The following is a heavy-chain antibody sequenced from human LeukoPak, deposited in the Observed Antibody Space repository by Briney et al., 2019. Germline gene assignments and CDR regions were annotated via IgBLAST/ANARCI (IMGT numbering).Heavy chain of an antibody. CDR3: ARDLISPTVTTGYYFDY. J-gene: IGHJ4*02. V-gene: IGHV3-7*01. Sequence: GGSLRLSCAASGFTFSSYWMSWVRQAPGKGLEWVANIKKDGSEKYYVDSVKGRFTISRDNAKNSLYLQMNSLRAEDTAVYYCARDLISPTVTTGYYFDYWGQGTLVTVSS. CDR1: GFTFSSYW. D-gene: IGHD4-17*01. CDR2: IKKDGSEK.